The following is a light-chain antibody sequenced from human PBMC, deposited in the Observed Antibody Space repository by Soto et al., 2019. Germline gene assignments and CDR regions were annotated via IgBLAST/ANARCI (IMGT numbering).Light chain of an antibody. CDR1: SGHSTYI. CDR2: LEGGGSY. CDR3: ETGDGKV. V-gene: IGLV4-60*02. Sequence: QLVLTQLSSASASLGSSVKLTCTLSSGHSTYIIAWHQQQPGKAPRFLMKLEGGGSYNKGSGVPARFSGSSSGADRYLTISNLPCEDEADYYCETGDGKVFGGGTKLTVL. J-gene: IGLJ3*02.